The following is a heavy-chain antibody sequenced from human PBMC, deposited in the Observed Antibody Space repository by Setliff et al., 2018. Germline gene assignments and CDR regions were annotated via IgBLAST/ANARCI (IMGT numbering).Heavy chain of an antibody. V-gene: IGHV1-69*05. D-gene: IGHD2-21*02. CDR1: GGTFRSYG. J-gene: IGHJ3*01. CDR3: ARDWFCSGGDCSDVFDF. Sequence: SVKVSCKASGGTFRSYGISWVRQAPGQGLEWMGGTIPSFGSTNYAQKFQDRVTIITDESTSTAYMELSSLRTEDTAVYYCARDWFCSGGDCSDVFDFWGQGTMVTVSS. CDR2: TIPSFGST.